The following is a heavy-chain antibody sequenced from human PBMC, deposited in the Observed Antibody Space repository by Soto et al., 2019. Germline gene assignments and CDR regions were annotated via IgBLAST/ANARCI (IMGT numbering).Heavy chain of an antibody. J-gene: IGHJ4*02. CDR3: AIGPRMWLAGGGY. CDR1: GVTFSGYY. Sequence: SETLSLTCAVYGVTFSGYYWSWIRQPPGKGLEWLGEINHSGITDYNPSIKSRTTISIDTSKKQFSLKLNSGTAADTAVYYCAIGPRMWLAGGGYWGQGTQVTVSS. V-gene: IGHV4-34*08. D-gene: IGHD6-19*01. CDR2: INHSGIT.